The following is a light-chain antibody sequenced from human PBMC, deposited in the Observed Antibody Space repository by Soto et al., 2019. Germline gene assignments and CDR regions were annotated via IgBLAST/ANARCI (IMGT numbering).Light chain of an antibody. Sequence: QSALTQPRSVSGSPGQSVTISCTGASGDVGGYNFVSWYQQHPGKAPTLMIFDVSQRPSGVPDRFSGSKSGNTASLTISGLQAEDEADYYCCSYGGSYTWVFGGGTKVPS. V-gene: IGLV2-11*01. CDR1: SGDVGGYNF. CDR2: DVS. CDR3: CSYGGSYTWV. J-gene: IGLJ3*02.